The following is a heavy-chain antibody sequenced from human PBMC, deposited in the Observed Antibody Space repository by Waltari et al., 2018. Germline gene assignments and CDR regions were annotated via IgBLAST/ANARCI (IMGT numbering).Heavy chain of an antibody. Sequence: QLQLQESGPGLVKPSGTLSLTCGVSGESMSSTDVCNWVRQPPGKGLEWIVQVRLSGRTNYSPSFASRVTVVIDGDNNQFSLRLTAATAADTAVYYCARDRGRGLYLDSWGPGTLVTVSP. V-gene: IGHV4-4*02. CDR1: GESMSSTDV. J-gene: IGHJ4*02. CDR3: ARDRGRGLYLDS. CDR2: VRLSGRT. D-gene: IGHD2-15*01.